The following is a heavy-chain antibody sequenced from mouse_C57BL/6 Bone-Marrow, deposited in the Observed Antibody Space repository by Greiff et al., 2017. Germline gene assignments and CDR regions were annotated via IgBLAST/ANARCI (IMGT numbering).Heavy chain of an antibody. J-gene: IGHJ4*01. CDR2: ISNGGGST. D-gene: IGHD1-1*01. CDR3: ARRGFNYYGSSPIGYAMDY. CDR1: GFTFSDYY. V-gene: IGHV5-12*01. Sequence: EVKLMESGGGLVQPGGSLKLSCAASGFTFSDYYMYWVRQTPEKRLEWVAYISNGGGSTYYPDTVKGRFTISRDNAKNTLYLQMSRLKSEDTAMYYCARRGFNYYGSSPIGYAMDYWGQGTSVTVSS.